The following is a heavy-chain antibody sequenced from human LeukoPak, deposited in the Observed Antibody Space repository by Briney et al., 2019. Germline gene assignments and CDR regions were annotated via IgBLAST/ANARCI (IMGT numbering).Heavy chain of an antibody. CDR3: ARELGDGYNLNWFDP. CDR2: IYFSGST. Sequence: SETLSLTCTVSGVSISSGDYYWSWIRQPPGKGLEWIGYIYFSGSTYYNPSLKSRVTISVDTSKNQFSLKLSSVTAADTAVYYCARELGDGYNLNWFDPWGQGTLVTVSS. CDR1: GVSISSGDYY. J-gene: IGHJ5*02. D-gene: IGHD5-24*01. V-gene: IGHV4-30-4*02.